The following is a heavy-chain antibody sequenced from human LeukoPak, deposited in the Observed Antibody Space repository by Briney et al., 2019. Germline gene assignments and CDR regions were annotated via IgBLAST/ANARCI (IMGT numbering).Heavy chain of an antibody. V-gene: IGHV1-8*01. CDR3: ARNTPNYGDFDF. CDR1: GYTFTSYD. CDR2: MNPNSGDT. D-gene: IGHD4-17*01. Sequence: ASVKVSCEASGYTFTSYDFNWVRQAPGQGLEWLGWMNPNSGDTGYAQRFQGRVSMTRDTSITTAYMELSSLRSDDTAIYYCARNTPNYGDFDFWGQGTLVTVSS. J-gene: IGHJ4*02.